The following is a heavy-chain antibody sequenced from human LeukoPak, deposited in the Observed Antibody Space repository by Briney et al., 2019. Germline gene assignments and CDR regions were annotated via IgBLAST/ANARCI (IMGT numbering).Heavy chain of an antibody. D-gene: IGHD2/OR15-2a*01. Sequence: PGGSLRLSCSASGFTFSSYAMHWVRQAPGKGLEDVSAISSNGGSTYYADSVKGRFTISRDDSKNTLYLQMNGLRAEDTAVYYCAKDVIRVGASHFDYWGQGTLVTVSS. CDR3: AKDVIRVGASHFDY. CDR1: GFTFSSYA. CDR2: ISSNGGST. J-gene: IGHJ4*02. V-gene: IGHV3-64*04.